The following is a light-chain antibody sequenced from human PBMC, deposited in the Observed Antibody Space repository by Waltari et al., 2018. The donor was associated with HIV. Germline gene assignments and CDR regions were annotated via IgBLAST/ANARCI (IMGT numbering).Light chain of an antibody. CDR1: TSNIVTNS. Sequence: QPLFTHPPPASGTPRHGVTISRSGRTSNIVTNSVYWYQHLPGMAPKPLIYRNKRRPSGIPDRFSGSRSGTSASLAISGLRSEDEADYYCATWDDSLFWVFGGGTKLTVL. CDR3: ATWDDSLFWV. CDR2: RNK. J-gene: IGLJ3*02. V-gene: IGLV1-47*01.